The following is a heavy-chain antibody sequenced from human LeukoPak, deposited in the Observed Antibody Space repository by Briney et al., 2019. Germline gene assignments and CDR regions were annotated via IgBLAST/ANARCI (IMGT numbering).Heavy chain of an antibody. CDR3: ATESYGNDGFDI. J-gene: IGHJ3*02. D-gene: IGHD4-17*01. V-gene: IGHV1-2*02. CDR1: GYTFTGYY. Sequence: GASVKVSCKASGYTFTGYYMHWVRQAPGQGLEWMGWINPNSGGTNYAQKFQGRVTMTRDTSISTAYMELSRLRSEDTAVYFCATESYGNDGFDIWGQGTMVTVSS. CDR2: INPNSGGT.